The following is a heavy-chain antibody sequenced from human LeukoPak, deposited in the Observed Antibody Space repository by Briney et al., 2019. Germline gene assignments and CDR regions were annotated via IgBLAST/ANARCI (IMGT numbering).Heavy chain of an antibody. CDR1: GFTFSGYS. CDR2: ISGSSTYI. Sequence: GGSLRLSCAASGFTFSGYSMNWVRQAPGEGLEWVSSISGSSTYIYSADSVKGRFTISRDNAKNSLYLQMNSLRAEDTAVYYCAKNWDNSGYYFVDYWGQGILVTVSS. J-gene: IGHJ4*02. CDR3: AKNWDNSGYYFVDY. V-gene: IGHV3-21*03. D-gene: IGHD3-22*01.